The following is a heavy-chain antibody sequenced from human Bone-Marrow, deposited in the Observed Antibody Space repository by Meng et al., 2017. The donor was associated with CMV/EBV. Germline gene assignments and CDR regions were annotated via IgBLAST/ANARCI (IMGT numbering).Heavy chain of an antibody. CDR1: GYTFTSYY. CDR2: INPSGGST. D-gene: IGHD2-2*02. V-gene: IGHV1-46*01. J-gene: IGHJ4*02. CDR3: ARDQSVGDIVVVPAAIMDY. Sequence: ASVKVSCKASGYTFTSYYMHWVRQAPGQGLEWMGIINPSGGSTSYAQKFQGRVTRTRDTSTSTVYMELSSLRSEDTAVYYCARDQSVGDIVVVPAAIMDYWGQGTLVTVSS.